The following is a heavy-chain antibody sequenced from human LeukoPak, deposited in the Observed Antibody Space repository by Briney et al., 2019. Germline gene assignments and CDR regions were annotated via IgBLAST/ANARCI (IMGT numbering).Heavy chain of an antibody. V-gene: IGHV1-8*01. CDR2: MNPNSGNT. J-gene: IGHJ4*02. CDR1: GYTFTSYD. Sequence: GASVKVSCKASGYTFTSYDFSWVRQATGQGLEWMGWMNPNSGNTGYAQKFKGRVSLTRSTSISTAYMELSSLRSDDTAVYYCARAAIGSCSGGTCYRLDYWGQGTLVTVSS. CDR3: ARAAIGSCSGGTCYRLDY. D-gene: IGHD2-15*01.